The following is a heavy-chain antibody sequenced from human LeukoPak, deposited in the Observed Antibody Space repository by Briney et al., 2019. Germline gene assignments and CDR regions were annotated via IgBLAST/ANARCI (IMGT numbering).Heavy chain of an antibody. Sequence: SETLSLTCTVSGGSISSYYWSWIRQPPGKGLEWIGYVFDSGSTNYNPSLKSRVTISVDTSKSQFSLRLSSVTAADTAVYYCARHRSGSSWFAPWGQGTLVTVSS. V-gene: IGHV4-59*08. CDR1: GGSISSYY. CDR3: ARHRSGSSWFAP. CDR2: VFDSGST. J-gene: IGHJ5*02. D-gene: IGHD6-19*01.